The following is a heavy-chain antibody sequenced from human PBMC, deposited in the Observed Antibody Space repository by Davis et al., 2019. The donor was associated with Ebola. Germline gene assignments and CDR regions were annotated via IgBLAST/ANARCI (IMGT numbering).Heavy chain of an antibody. CDR3: ARDLGGPIVVVPAALDY. J-gene: IGHJ4*02. Sequence: GESLKISCAASGFTFSNFAMSWVRQTPGKGLEWVANIKPDGSEKFYVDSVKGRFTISRDNAKNSLYLQMNSLRAEETAVYYYARDLGGPIVVVPAALDYWGQGTLVTVSS. CDR1: GFTFSNFA. V-gene: IGHV3-7*01. D-gene: IGHD2-2*01. CDR2: IKPDGSEK.